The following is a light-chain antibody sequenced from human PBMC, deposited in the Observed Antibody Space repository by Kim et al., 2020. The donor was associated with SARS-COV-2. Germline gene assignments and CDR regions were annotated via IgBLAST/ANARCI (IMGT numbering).Light chain of an antibody. Sequence: KVSIHWSGGNSNSGVNFVNWYQHLPGTAPRLLISRSDQRPSEVPDHFSGFKSGTSAFLAINGLRSEDEGDYYCAAWDDSLSVRWVFGGGTKLTVL. CDR2: RSD. J-gene: IGLJ3*02. CDR1: NSNSGVNF. CDR3: AAWDDSLSVRWV. V-gene: IGLV1-47*01.